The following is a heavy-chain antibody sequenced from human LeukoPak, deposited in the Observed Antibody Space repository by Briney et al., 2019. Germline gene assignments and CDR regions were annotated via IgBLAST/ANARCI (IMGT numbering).Heavy chain of an antibody. D-gene: IGHD3-22*01. V-gene: IGHV1-8*02. CDR3: AFSSSPFYDSSGRDDAFDI. CDR2: MNPNSGNT. Sequence: GASVKVSCKASGYTFTGYYMHWVRQATGQGLEWMGWMNPNSGNTGYAQKFQGRVTMTRNTSISTAYMELSSLRSEDTAVYYCAFSSSPFYDSSGRDDAFDIWGQGTMVTVSS. CDR1: GYTFTGYY. J-gene: IGHJ3*02.